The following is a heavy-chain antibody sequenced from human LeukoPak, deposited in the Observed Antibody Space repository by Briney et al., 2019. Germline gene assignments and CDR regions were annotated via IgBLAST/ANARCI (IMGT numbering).Heavy chain of an antibody. CDR2: ISSSGGST. CDR3: AKDLGGCGTECYSY. V-gene: IGHV3-23*01. J-gene: IGHJ4*02. D-gene: IGHD2-21*01. CDR1: GFTFSSYV. Sequence: GGSLRLSCAASGFTFSSYVMSWVRQAPGKGLEWVSSISSSGGSTYYADSVKGRFTIFRDNSKNTLCLQMNSLRAEDTAVYYCAKDLGGCGTECYSYWGQGTLVTVSS.